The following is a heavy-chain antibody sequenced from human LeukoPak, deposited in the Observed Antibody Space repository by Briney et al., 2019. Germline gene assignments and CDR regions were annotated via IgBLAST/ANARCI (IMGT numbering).Heavy chain of an antibody. Sequence: GGSLRLSCAAPGSTFSGHLLHWVRQGPGARLEWVAGTAYEGGEKYYADSVSGRFTISRDNSDNTVYLQMNGLRLEDTAVYFCAREGDRHLTFDYWGRGTLVTVSS. D-gene: IGHD3-16*01. J-gene: IGHJ4*02. CDR2: TAYEGGEK. CDR3: AREGDRHLTFDY. CDR1: GSTFSGHL. V-gene: IGHV3-30*01.